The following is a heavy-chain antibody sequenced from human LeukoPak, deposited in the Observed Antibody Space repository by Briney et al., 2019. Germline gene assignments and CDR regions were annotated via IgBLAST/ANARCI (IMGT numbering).Heavy chain of an antibody. D-gene: IGHD3-3*01. CDR1: GYTFTSYD. J-gene: IGHJ6*02. CDR2: MNPNSGNT. Sequence: GASVKVSCKASGYTFTSYDINWVRQATGQGLEWMGWMNPNSGNTGYAQKFQGRVTMTGNTSISTAYMELSSLRSEDTAVYYCARRREDTIFGVVITYYYYGMDVWGQGTTVTVSS. V-gene: IGHV1-8*01. CDR3: ARRREDTIFGVVITYYYYGMDV.